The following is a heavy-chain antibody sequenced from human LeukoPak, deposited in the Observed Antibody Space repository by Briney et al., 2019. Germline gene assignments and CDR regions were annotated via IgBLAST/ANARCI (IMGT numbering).Heavy chain of an antibody. J-gene: IGHJ4*02. D-gene: IGHD3-3*01. CDR3: AKADDFWSGTLDY. Sequence: PGGSLRLSCEVSGFTLSSYWMSWVRQAPGKGLEWVSAISGSGGSTYYADSVKGRFTISRDNSKNTLYLQMNSLRAEDTAVYYCAKADDFWSGTLDYWGQGTLVTVSS. V-gene: IGHV3-23*01. CDR2: ISGSGGST. CDR1: GFTLSSYW.